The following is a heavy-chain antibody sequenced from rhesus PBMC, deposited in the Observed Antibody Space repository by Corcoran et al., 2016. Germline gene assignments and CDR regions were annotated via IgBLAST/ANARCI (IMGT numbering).Heavy chain of an antibody. J-gene: IGHJ4*01. Sequence: QVQLQESGPGLVKPSETLSLTCAVSGYSISSGYYWSWIRQPPGKGLEWIGYITYSGRASYNPSLKSRVTISRDTSKNQFSLKLSSVTAADTAVYYCARAGDRDYWGQGILVTVSS. D-gene: IGHD7-45*01. CDR1: GYSISSGYY. V-gene: IGHV4-122*02. CDR3: ARAGDRDY. CDR2: ITYSGRA.